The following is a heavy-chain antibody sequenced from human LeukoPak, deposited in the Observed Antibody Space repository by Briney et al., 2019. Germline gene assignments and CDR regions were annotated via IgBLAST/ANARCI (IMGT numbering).Heavy chain of an antibody. D-gene: IGHD1-26*01. CDR2: IYYSGST. J-gene: IGHJ4*02. Sequence: PSETLSLTCTVSGGSISSYYWSWIRQPPGKGLEWIGYIYYSGSTNYNPSLKSRVTISVDTSKNQPSLKLSSVTAADTAVYYCARVLSFGGGSYAFDYWGQGTLVTVSS. CDR3: ARVLSFGGGSYAFDY. CDR1: GGSISSYY. V-gene: IGHV4-59*12.